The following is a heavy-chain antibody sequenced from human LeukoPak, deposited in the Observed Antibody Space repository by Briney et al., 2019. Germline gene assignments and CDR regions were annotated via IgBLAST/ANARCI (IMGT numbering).Heavy chain of an antibody. V-gene: IGHV3-49*04. CDR3: TRPIYGSGSYYFDY. Sequence: PGGSLRLSCTASGFSFGDYTMSWVRQAPGKGLEWVGFIRREASGGTTGYAASVKGRFTISRDDSKSIAYLQMDSLKTEDTAVYYCTRPIYGSGSYYFDYWGQGTLVTVSS. D-gene: IGHD3-10*01. CDR2: IRREASGGTT. CDR1: GFSFGDYT. J-gene: IGHJ4*02.